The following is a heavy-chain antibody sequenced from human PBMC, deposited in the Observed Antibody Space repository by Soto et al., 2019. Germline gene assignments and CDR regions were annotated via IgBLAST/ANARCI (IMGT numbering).Heavy chain of an antibody. CDR2: ISGQIAKT. V-gene: IGHV1-18*04. CDR3: ARGPPSGSFSLTPRY. Sequence: QVQLVQSGPEVKKPGASVKVSCKASGYSFHNFGIIWVRQAPGQRLEWMGWISGQIAKTNYAQKFQGKVTMTTDTSTRTAYMELNTLTSDDTAMYYCARGPPSGSFSLTPRYWGQGTLVTVSS. D-gene: IGHD1-26*01. CDR1: GYSFHNFG. J-gene: IGHJ4*02.